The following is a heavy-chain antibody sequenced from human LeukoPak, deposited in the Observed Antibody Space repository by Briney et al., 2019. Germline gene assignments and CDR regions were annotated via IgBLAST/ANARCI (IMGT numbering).Heavy chain of an antibody. Sequence: GGSLRLSCAASGFTFSSYSMNWVRQAPGKGLEWVSSISSSSSYIYYADSVKGRFTISRDNAKNSLYLQMNSLRAEDTAVYYCAREQGGGALHMTTVTTDYYYYMDVWGKGTTVTVSS. V-gene: IGHV3-21*01. J-gene: IGHJ6*03. CDR1: GFTFSSYS. CDR2: ISSSSSYI. D-gene: IGHD4-17*01. CDR3: AREQGGGALHMTTVTTDYYYYMDV.